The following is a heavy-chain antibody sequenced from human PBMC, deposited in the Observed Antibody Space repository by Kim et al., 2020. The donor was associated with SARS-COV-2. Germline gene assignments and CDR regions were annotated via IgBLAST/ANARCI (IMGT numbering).Heavy chain of an antibody. CDR2: P. V-gene: IGHV7-4-1*02. Sequence: PTYAQGFTGRFVFSLDTSVSTAYLQISSLKAEDTAVYYCARDDRDYGVDYWGQGTLVTVSS. CDR3: ARDDRDYGVDY. D-gene: IGHD3-16*01. J-gene: IGHJ4*02.